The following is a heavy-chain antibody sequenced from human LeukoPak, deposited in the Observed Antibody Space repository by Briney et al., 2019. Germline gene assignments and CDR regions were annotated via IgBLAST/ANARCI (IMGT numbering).Heavy chain of an antibody. Sequence: SHTLSLTCPVAGGSITSYYWGWIRQPPGKGLEWIGSIYYSGSTYYNPSLKSRVTISVDTSKNQFSLKLSSVTAADTAVYYCARHPRALMGFGELLFDYWGQGTLVTVSS. CDR3: ARHPRALMGFGELLFDY. CDR2: IYYSGST. D-gene: IGHD3-10*01. CDR1: GGSITSYY. V-gene: IGHV4-39*01. J-gene: IGHJ4*02.